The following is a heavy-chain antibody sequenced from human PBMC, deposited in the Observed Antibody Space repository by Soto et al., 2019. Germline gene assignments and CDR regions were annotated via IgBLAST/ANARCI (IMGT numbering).Heavy chain of an antibody. Sequence: SETLSLTCTVSGGSISSGDYYWSWIRQPPGKGLEWIGYIYYSGSTYYNPSLKSRVTISVDTSKNQFSLKLSSVTAADTAVYYCAQPLGFWSGYYGYYYGMDVWGQGTTVTVSS. CDR3: AQPLGFWSGYYGYYYGMDV. CDR2: IYYSGST. D-gene: IGHD3-3*01. CDR1: GGSISSGDYY. V-gene: IGHV4-30-4*01. J-gene: IGHJ6*02.